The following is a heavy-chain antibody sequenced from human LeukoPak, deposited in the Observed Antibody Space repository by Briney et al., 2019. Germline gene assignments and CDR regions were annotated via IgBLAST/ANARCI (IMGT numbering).Heavy chain of an antibody. Sequence: PGGSLRLSCEASGFTFSSYAMSWVRQAPGKGLEWVSAISGSGGSTYYADSVKGRFTISRDSSKNTLYLQMNSLRAEDTAVYYCAKSQSGWYSLDYWGQGALVTVSS. D-gene: IGHD6-19*01. CDR3: AKSQSGWYSLDY. CDR2: ISGSGGST. CDR1: GFTFSSYA. J-gene: IGHJ4*02. V-gene: IGHV3-23*01.